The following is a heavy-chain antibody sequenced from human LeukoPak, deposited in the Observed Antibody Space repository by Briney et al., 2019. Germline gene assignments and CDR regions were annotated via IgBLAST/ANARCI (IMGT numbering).Heavy chain of an antibody. D-gene: IGHD3-10*01. CDR3: VRYESYGSGTHYNWFDP. CDR1: GGSFSGYY. V-gene: IGHV4-34*01. CDR2: INHSGST. J-gene: IGHJ5*02. Sequence: SETLPLTCAVYGGSFSGYYWSWIRQPPGKGLEWIGEINHSGSTNYNPSLKSRVTISVDTSKNQFSLKLSSVTAADTAVYYCVRYESYGSGTHYNWFDPWGQGTLVTVSS.